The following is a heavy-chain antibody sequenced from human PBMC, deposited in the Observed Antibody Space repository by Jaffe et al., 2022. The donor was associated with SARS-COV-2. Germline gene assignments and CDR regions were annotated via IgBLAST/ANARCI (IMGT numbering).Heavy chain of an antibody. CDR1: GFIFSNYV. D-gene: IGHD6-6*01. V-gene: IGHV3-23*01. Sequence: VQLLESGGGLVQPGGSLRLSCAASGFIFSNYVMSWVRQAPGKGLECVSIISGSGGSTYYADSVKGRFTLSRDNSKNTLYLQMNSLRAEDTAVYYCVRGNNLHTTSSDFDSWGQGTLVTVSS. CDR2: ISGSGGST. CDR3: VRGNNLHTTSSDFDS. J-gene: IGHJ4*02.